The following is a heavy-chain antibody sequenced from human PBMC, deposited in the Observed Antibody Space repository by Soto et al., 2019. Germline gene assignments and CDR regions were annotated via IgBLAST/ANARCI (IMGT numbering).Heavy chain of an antibody. D-gene: IGHD6-19*01. V-gene: IGHV3-30*18. CDR1: GFTFSSYA. J-gene: IGHJ4*02. CDR3: AKLSGWVAGPSFDY. CDR2: ISYDGSNK. Sequence: PGGSLRLSCAASGFTFSSYAMHWVRQAPGKGLEWVAVISYDGSNKYYADSVKGRFTISRDNSKNTLYLQMNSLRAEDTAVYYCAKLSGWVAGPSFDYWGQGTQVTVSS.